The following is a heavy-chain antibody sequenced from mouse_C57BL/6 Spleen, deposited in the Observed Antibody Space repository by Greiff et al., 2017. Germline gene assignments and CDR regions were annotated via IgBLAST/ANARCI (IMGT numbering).Heavy chain of an antibody. D-gene: IGHD2-14*01. V-gene: IGHV5-6*01. J-gene: IGHJ2*01. CDR1: GFTFSSYG. Sequence: EVQGVESGGDLVKPGGSLKLSCAASGFTFSSYGMSWVRQTPDKRLEWVATISSGGSYTYYPDSVKGRFTISRDNAKNTLYLQMSSLKSEDTAMYYCARHRGGYPYFDYWGQGTTLTVSS. CDR2: ISSGGSYT. CDR3: ARHRGGYPYFDY.